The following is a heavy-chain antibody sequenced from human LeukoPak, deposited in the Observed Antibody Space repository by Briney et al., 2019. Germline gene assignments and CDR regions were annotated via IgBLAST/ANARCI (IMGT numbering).Heavy chain of an antibody. V-gene: IGHV3-30*18. CDR3: AKDRAMGNYYYYYGMDV. CDR1: GFTFSSYG. J-gene: IGHJ6*02. Sequence: GRSLRLSCAASGFTFSSYGMHWVRQAPGKGLEWVAVISYDGSNKYYADSVKGRFTISRDNSKNTLYLQMNSLRAEDTAVYYCAKDRAMGNYYYYYGMDVWGQGTTVTVSS. D-gene: IGHD5-18*01. CDR2: ISYDGSNK.